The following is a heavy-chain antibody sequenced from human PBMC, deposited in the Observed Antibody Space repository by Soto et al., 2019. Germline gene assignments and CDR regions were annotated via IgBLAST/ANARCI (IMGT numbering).Heavy chain of an antibody. CDR1: GYTFTSYG. J-gene: IGHJ4*02. V-gene: IGHV1-18*04. D-gene: IGHD3-22*01. CDR2: ISAYNGNT. CDR3: ARKYYYDSSGYYDDY. Sequence: GAAVKVSCKASGYTFTSYGISWVRQAPGQGLEWMGWISAYNGNTNYAQKLQGRVTMTTDTSTSTAYMELRSLRSDDTAVYYCARKYYYDSSGYYDDYWGQGTLVTVSS.